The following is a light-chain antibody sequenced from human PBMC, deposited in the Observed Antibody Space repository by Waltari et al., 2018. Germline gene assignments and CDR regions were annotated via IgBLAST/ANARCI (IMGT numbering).Light chain of an antibody. Sequence: QSVLTQSPSASGTPGQRVPISCSGSSSNIGSTTVNWYQQLPGTAPKLLIYRNNQRPSGVPDRFSGSKSGTSASLAISGLQSEDEADYYCAAYDDSLNGVVFGGGTKLTVL. J-gene: IGLJ2*01. CDR2: RNN. CDR3: AAYDDSLNGVV. CDR1: SSNIGSTT. V-gene: IGLV1-44*01.